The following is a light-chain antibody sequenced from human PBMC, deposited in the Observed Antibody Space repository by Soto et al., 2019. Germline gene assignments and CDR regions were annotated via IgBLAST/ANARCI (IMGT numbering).Light chain of an antibody. J-gene: IGLJ1*01. CDR3: GSYTGSIYV. CDR1: SSDVGGYKF. CDR2: EVS. V-gene: IGLV2-14*01. Sequence: QSVLTQPASVSGSPGQSITISCTGTSSDVGGYKFVSWYQQHPGKAPKLMIYEVSNRPSGVSSRFSGSKSGSTASLTISGLQAEDEADYYCGSYTGSIYVFGTGTKVTVL.